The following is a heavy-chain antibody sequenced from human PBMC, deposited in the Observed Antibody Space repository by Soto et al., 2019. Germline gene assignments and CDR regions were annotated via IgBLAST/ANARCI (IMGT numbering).Heavy chain of an antibody. J-gene: IGHJ4*02. CDR1: GGSISSSNW. Sequence: PXXTLSLPCTVSGGSISSSNWWSWVRQPPGKGLEWIGEIYHSGSTNYNPSLKSRVTISVDKSKNQFSLKLSSVTASDTAVYYCARDHSSWYYFDYWGQGTLVTVSS. D-gene: IGHD6-13*01. CDR2: IYHSGST. V-gene: IGHV4-4*02. CDR3: ARDHSSWYYFDY.